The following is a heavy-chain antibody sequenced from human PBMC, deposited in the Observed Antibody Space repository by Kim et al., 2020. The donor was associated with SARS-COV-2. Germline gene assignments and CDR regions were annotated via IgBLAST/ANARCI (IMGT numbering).Heavy chain of an antibody. CDR3: ARSYYGSGLRVNWFDP. Sequence: SETLSLTCAVYGGSFSDFYWTWIRQPPGKGLEWIGEIKHSGSTNYNPSLKSRVTISVDTSKNQFSLKLSSVTAADTAVYYCARSYYGSGLRVNWFDPWG. J-gene: IGHJ5*02. CDR1: GGSFSDFY. CDR2: IKHSGST. D-gene: IGHD3-10*01. V-gene: IGHV4-34*01.